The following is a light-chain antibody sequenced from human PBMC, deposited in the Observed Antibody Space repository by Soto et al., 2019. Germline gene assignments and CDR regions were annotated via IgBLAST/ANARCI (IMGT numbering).Light chain of an antibody. Sequence: QSVLTQPPSASGSPGQSVTMSCTGTSSDVGGYNYVSWYQQHPGKGPKLMIYEVSKRPSGVPDRFSGSKSGNTASLTVSGLQSEDEAEYYCGSWDSSLSAYVFGTGTKVTVL. V-gene: IGLV2-8*01. J-gene: IGLJ1*01. CDR3: GSWDSSLSAYV. CDR1: SSDVGGYNY. CDR2: EVS.